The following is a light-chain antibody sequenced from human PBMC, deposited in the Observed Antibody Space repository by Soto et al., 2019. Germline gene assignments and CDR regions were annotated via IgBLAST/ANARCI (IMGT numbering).Light chain of an antibody. CDR2: EGS. J-gene: IGLJ1*01. Sequence: QSALTQPASVSGSPGQSITISCTGTSSDVGTYSLVSWYQQHPGKAPKLMIYEGSKRPSGVSDRFSGSKSGNTASLTISGPQAEDEADYYCCLFAGNSIYVFGTGTKLTVL. CDR1: SSDVGTYSL. V-gene: IGLV2-23*01. CDR3: CLFAGNSIYV.